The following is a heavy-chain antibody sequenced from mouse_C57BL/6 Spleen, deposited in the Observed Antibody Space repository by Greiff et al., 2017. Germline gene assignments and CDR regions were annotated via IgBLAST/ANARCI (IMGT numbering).Heavy chain of an antibody. V-gene: IGHV5-12*01. CDR2: ISNGGGST. CDR1: GFTFSDYY. J-gene: IGHJ1*03. CDR3: ARQTGGYFDV. Sequence: DVQLVESGGGLVQPGGSLKLSCAASGFTFSDYYMYWVRQTPEKRLEWVAYISNGGGSTYYPDTVKGRFTISRDNAKNTLYLQMSRLKSEDTAMYYCARQTGGYFDVWGTGTTVTVSS.